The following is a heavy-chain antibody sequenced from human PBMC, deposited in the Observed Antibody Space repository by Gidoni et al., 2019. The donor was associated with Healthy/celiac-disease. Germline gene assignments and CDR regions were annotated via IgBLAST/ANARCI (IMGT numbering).Heavy chain of an antibody. J-gene: IGHJ4*02. Sequence: EVQLLESGGGLVQSGGSLRLSCAASGFTFSTYSMSWVRQAPGEGLEWVSGISGSGASTNYADSVKGRFTISRDNSKNTLYLQMHYLRVEDTAVYYCAKDLRGATPLDWGQGTLVTVSS. V-gene: IGHV3-23*01. CDR1: GFTFSTYS. CDR3: AKDLRGATPLD. CDR2: ISGSGAST. D-gene: IGHD5-12*01.